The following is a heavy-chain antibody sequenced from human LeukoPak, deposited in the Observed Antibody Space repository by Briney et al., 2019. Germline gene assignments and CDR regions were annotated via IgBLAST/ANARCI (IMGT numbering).Heavy chain of an antibody. CDR3: ARGSSSGWSNY. V-gene: IGHV3-30*02. Sequence: GGSLRLSCAASGFTFSSYGMHWVRQAPGKGLEWVAFIRYDGSNKYYADSVKGRFTISRDNSKNTLYQQMNSLRAEDTAVYYCARGSSSGWSNYWGQGTLVTVSS. D-gene: IGHD6-19*01. J-gene: IGHJ4*02. CDR2: IRYDGSNK. CDR1: GFTFSSYG.